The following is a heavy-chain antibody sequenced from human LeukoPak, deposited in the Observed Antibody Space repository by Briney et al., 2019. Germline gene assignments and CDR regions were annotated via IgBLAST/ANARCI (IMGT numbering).Heavy chain of an antibody. V-gene: IGHV3-53*01. CDR1: GFTFSGYS. Sequence: GGSLRLSCAASGFTFSGYSMNWVRQAPGKGLEWVAVSYSGGSRSYAESVKGRFTISRDNSQNTLYLQMNSLRAEDTAVYYCARVWELSFDYWGQGTLVTVSS. D-gene: IGHD1-26*01. J-gene: IGHJ4*02. CDR3: ARVWELSFDY. CDR2: SYSGGSR.